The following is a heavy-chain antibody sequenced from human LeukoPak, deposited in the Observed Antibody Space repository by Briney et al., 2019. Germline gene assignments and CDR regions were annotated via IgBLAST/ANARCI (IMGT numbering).Heavy chain of an antibody. CDR3: ARIDDYGDSGYFDF. V-gene: IGHV4-59*02. CDR2: IYYSART. D-gene: IGHD4-17*01. J-gene: IGHJ4*02. CDR1: GASVTGYY. Sequence: PSETLSLTCTVSGASVTGYYWSWVRQAPGKGLEYIGYIYYSARTDYNPSLKSRATLSLDTSKNQFSLSLTSVTAADTAVYFCARIDDYGDSGYFDFWGQGTLVTVSS.